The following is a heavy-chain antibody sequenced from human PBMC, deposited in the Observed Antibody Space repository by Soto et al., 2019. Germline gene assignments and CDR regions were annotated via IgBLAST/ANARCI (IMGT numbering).Heavy chain of an antibody. CDR1: GFTFGSHG. Sequence: QVQLVESGGGLVQPGGSLRLTCVASGFTFGSHGMHWVRQAPGKGLEWVAVTSYDETNEHYVDSVKGRFTISRDNSKSILYLQMNRLRPEDTAVYKCAKDLRTTISDYGMDVWGQGTTVTVSS. V-gene: IGHV3-30*18. CDR2: TSYDETNE. J-gene: IGHJ6*02. CDR3: AKDLRTTISDYGMDV.